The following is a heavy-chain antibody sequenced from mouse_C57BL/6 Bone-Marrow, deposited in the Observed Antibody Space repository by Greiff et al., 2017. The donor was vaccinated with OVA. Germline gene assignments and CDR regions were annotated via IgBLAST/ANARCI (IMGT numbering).Heavy chain of an antibody. CDR2: ISYSGST. J-gene: IGHJ2*01. CDR1: GYSITSGYD. D-gene: IGHD1-1*01. Sequence: EVQLQESGPGMVKPSQSLSLTCTVTGYSITSGYDWHWIRHFPGNKLEWMGYISYSGSTNYNPSLKSRISITHDTSKNHFFLKLNSVTTEDTATYYCARGGNYYGSSYVYLDYWGQGTTLTVSS. CDR3: ARGGNYYGSSYVYLDY. V-gene: IGHV3-1*01.